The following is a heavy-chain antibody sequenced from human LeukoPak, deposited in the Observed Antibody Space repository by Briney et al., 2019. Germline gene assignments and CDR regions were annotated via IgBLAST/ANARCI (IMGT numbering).Heavy chain of an antibody. D-gene: IGHD2-15*01. CDR2: IYPGDSEI. Sequence: GESLKISCKGSGYRFNSYWIAWVRQMPGKGLEWMGIIYPGDSEIRYSPSFQGQVTFSADKSISTAYLQWSSLKASDTAMYYCARGVCSGGICAYDCWGQGTLVTASS. CDR3: ARGVCSGGICAYDC. J-gene: IGHJ4*02. CDR1: GYRFNSYW. V-gene: IGHV5-51*01.